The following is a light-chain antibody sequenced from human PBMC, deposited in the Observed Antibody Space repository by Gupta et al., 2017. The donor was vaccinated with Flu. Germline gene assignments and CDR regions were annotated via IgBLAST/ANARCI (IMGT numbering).Light chain of an antibody. CDR3: QQEDCSPFT. Sequence: DIVVTQSPDSLVVSLGETAAINCQSTHSLSYGSDNKNYLAWYQRKVGQPPRLLISWASTRESGVPDRFSGSGSGTDFTLTINSLQAEDVAVYYCQQEDCSPFTFGHGTKVD. CDR1: HSLSYGSDNKNY. V-gene: IGKV4-1*01. CDR2: WAS. J-gene: IGKJ3*01.